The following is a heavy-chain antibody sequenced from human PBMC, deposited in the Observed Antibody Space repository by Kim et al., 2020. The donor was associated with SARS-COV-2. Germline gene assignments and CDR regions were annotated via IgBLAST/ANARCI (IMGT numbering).Heavy chain of an antibody. V-gene: IGHV3-20*04. CDR2: INWNGGST. CDR1: GFTFDDYG. D-gene: IGHD6-13*01. Sequence: GGSLRLSCAASGFTFDDYGMSWVRQAPGKGLEWVSGINWNGGSTGYADSVKGRFTISRDNAKNSLYLQMNSLRAEDTALYYCARDLLEGSSSWYFDYWGQGTLVTVSS. CDR3: ARDLLEGSSSWYFDY. J-gene: IGHJ4*02.